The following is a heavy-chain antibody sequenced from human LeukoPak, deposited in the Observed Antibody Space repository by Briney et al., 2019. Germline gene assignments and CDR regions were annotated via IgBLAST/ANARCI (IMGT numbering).Heavy chain of an antibody. CDR1: GVSISTYY. V-gene: IGHV4-4*07. CDR3: ARHGPGAFDI. CDR2: IYISGTT. J-gene: IGHJ3*02. D-gene: IGHD7-27*01. Sequence: SETLSLTCTVSGVSISTYYWNWIRQPAGKGLVWIGRIYISGTTNYNPSLKSRVTMSVDTSKNQFSLKLSSVTAADTAVYYCARHGPGAFDIWGQGTMVTVSS.